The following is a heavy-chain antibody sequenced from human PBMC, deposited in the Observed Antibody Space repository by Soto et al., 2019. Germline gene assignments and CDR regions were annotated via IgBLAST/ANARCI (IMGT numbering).Heavy chain of an antibody. Sequence: EVQLVESGGGLVKPGGSLRLSCAASGFTFNNYAMAWVRQAPGKGLEWVSTIRPSGGGTYYADSVKGRFTISRDNSMNTLYLQMNSLRVEDTAIYYCAKNKETSTAGGLGYWGQGTLVTVSS. CDR2: IRPSGGGT. CDR3: AKNKETSTAGGLGY. V-gene: IGHV3-23*04. CDR1: GFTFNNYA. J-gene: IGHJ4*02. D-gene: IGHD3-16*01.